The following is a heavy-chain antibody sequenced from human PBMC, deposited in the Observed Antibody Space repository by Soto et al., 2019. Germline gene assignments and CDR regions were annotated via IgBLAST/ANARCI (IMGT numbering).Heavy chain of an antibody. J-gene: IGHJ6*02. V-gene: IGHV1-69*01. D-gene: IGHD2-21*02. CDR1: RDTFNKYA. CDR2: IIPIFSSR. Sequence: QVQLVQSGAEVKKPGSSVKVSCKTSRDTFNKYAFNWVRQAPGQGLEWMGWIIPIFSSRNYAEKFQGRVTIPADDSTSTAYMELRSLRFEDTAVYYCARGETDLGVWGQGTTVTVSS. CDR3: ARGETDLGV.